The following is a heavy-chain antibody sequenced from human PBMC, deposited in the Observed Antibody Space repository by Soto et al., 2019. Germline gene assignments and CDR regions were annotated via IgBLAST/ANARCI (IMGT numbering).Heavy chain of an antibody. CDR1: GVSIRSYY. Sequence: SETLSLTCTVSGVSIRSYYWSWIRQPPGKGLEWIGYIYNSGSTNYNPSLKSRVTISVDTSKNQFSLKLSSVTAADTAVYYCARHLVVVPAALPYYYYYMDVWGKGTTVTVSS. CDR3: ARHLVVVPAALPYYYYYMDV. CDR2: IYNSGST. J-gene: IGHJ6*03. D-gene: IGHD2-2*01. V-gene: IGHV4-59*08.